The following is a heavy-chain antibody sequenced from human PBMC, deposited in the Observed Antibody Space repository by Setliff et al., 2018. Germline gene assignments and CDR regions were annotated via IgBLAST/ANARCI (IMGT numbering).Heavy chain of an antibody. Sequence: LSLSCTASGFTFSSYAVSWVRQAPGKGLEWVSTIFGGDSSTYYADSVRGRFTISRDNSRSTLYLQMNSLRAEDTAIYYCAKAASPLFGILGVEYHFDSWGQGKLVTVSS. D-gene: IGHD3-3*01. CDR3: AKAASPLFGILGVEYHFDS. CDR2: IFGGDSST. V-gene: IGHV3-23*03. CDR1: GFTFSSYA. J-gene: IGHJ4*02.